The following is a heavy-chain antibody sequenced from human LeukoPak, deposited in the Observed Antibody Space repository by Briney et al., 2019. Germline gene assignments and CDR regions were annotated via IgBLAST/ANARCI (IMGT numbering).Heavy chain of an antibody. CDR2: IFQSGTT. V-gene: IGHV4-38-2*02. J-gene: IGHJ6*03. CDR3: ARGGQQLVLSDYYMDV. D-gene: IGHD6-13*01. CDR1: RYSISSGYY. Sequence: SETLSLTCSVSRYSISSGYYWGWIRQPPGKGLEWIGNIFQSGTTHYNPSLKSRVTISVDTSKNQFSLKLSSVTAADTAVYYCARGGQQLVLSDYYMDVWGKGTTVTISS.